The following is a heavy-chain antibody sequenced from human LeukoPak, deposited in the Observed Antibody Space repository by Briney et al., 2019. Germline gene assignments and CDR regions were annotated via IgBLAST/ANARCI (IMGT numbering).Heavy chain of an antibody. CDR1: GFTFDDYA. Sequence: PGGSLRLSCAASGFTFDDYAMHWVRQAPGKGLEWVSLISGDGGSTYYADSVKGRFTISRDNSKNSLYLQMNSLRTEDTALYYCAKDGTDYYDSSGLGYWGQGTLVTVSS. CDR2: ISGDGGST. D-gene: IGHD3-22*01. V-gene: IGHV3-43*02. CDR3: AKDGTDYYDSSGLGY. J-gene: IGHJ4*02.